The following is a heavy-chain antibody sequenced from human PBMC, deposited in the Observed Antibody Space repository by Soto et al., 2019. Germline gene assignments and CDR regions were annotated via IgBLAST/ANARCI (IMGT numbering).Heavy chain of an antibody. CDR2: IYYSGST. V-gene: IGHV4-59*01. J-gene: IGHJ6*03. CDR1: GGSISSYY. CDR3: ARGDWFPGRVRTDYYYYYMDV. Sequence: SETLSLTCTVSGGSISSYYWSWIRQPPGKGLEWIGYIYYSGSTNYNPSLKSRVTISVDTSKNQFSLKLSSVTAADTAVYYCARGDWFPGRVRTDYYYYYMDVWGKGTTVTVS. D-gene: IGHD3-9*01.